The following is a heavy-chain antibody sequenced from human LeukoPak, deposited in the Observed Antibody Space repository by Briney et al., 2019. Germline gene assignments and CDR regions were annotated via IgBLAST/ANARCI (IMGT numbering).Heavy chain of an antibody. CDR3: ARGRAAPGPKEFDY. Sequence: GGTLRLSCAASGFTFSSYSMNWVRQAPGKGLEWVSYISSSSSTIYYADSVKGRFTISRDNAKNSLYLQMNSLRAEDTAVYYCARGRAAPGPKEFDYWGQGTLVTVSS. CDR1: GFTFSSYS. D-gene: IGHD6-13*01. J-gene: IGHJ4*02. CDR2: ISSSSSTI. V-gene: IGHV3-48*04.